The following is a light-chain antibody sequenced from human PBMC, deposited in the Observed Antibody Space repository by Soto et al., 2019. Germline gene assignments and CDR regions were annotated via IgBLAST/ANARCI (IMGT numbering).Light chain of an antibody. CDR1: SGHSNYV. V-gene: IGLV4-69*01. J-gene: IGLJ2*01. CDR3: QTWDTGIRV. CDR2: LNSDGSH. Sequence: QPVLTQSPSASASLGASVKLTCTLSSGHSNYVIAWHQQQPEKGPRYLMTLNSDGSHSKGDGTPDRFSGSSSGAERYLTISSLQSEDEADYYCQTWDTGIRVFGGGTKLTVL.